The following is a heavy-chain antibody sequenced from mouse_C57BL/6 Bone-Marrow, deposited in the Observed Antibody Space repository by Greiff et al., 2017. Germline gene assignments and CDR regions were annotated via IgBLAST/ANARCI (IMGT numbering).Heavy chain of an antibody. D-gene: IGHD2-4*01. CDR3: ARSYDYDGAWVAY. Sequence: QVQLQQPGAELVKPGASVKMSCKASGYTFTSYWINWVKQRPGQGLEWIGDIYPGSGSTNYNEKFKSKATLTVDTSSSTAYMQPSSLTSEDSAVDYCARSYDYDGAWVAYWCQGPLVTVSA. CDR2: IYPGSGST. CDR1: GYTFTSYW. V-gene: IGHV1-55*01. J-gene: IGHJ3*01.